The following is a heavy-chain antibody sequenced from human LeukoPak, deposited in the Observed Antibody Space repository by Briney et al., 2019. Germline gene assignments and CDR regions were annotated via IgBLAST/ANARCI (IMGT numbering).Heavy chain of an antibody. CDR3: AREQWLSDAFDI. CDR2: ISSSGSTI. Sequence: GGSLRLSCAASGFPFSSIEMNWVRQAPGKGLEWVSYISSSGSTIYYADSVKGRFTISRDNAKNSLYLQMNSLRAEDTAVYYCAREQWLSDAFDIWGQGTMVTVSS. CDR1: GFPFSSIE. D-gene: IGHD6-19*01. V-gene: IGHV3-48*03. J-gene: IGHJ3*02.